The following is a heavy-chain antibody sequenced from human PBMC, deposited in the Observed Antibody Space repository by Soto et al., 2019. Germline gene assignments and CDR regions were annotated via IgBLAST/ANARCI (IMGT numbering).Heavy chain of an antibody. J-gene: IGHJ6*02. CDR1: GYTFTSYY. V-gene: IGHV1-46*01. CDR3: ARDCITIFGGYYYYYVMDV. Sequence: ASVKVSCKASGYTFTSYYMHWVRQAPGQGLEWMGIINPSGGSTSYAQKFQGRVTMTRDTSTSTVYMELSSLRSEDTAVYYCARDCITIFGGYYYYYVMDVWGQGTTVTGSS. D-gene: IGHD3-3*01. CDR2: INPSGGST.